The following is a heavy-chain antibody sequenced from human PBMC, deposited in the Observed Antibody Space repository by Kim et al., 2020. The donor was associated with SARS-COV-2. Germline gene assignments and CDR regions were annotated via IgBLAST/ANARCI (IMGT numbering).Heavy chain of an antibody. CDR3: ARVRAAVTRAAFDI. V-gene: IGHV4-59*01. J-gene: IGHJ3*02. D-gene: IGHD7-27*01. CDR2: IYYSGST. CDR1: GGSISSYY. Sequence: SETLSLTCTVSGGSISSYYWSWIRQPPGKGLEWIGYIYYSGSTNYNPSLKSRVTISVDTSKNQFSLKLSSVTAADTAVYYCARVRAAVTRAAFDIWGQGTMVTVSS.